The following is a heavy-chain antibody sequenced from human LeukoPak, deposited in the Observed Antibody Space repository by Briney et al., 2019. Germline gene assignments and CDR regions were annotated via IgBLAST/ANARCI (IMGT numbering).Heavy chain of an antibody. CDR1: GFTFDDCA. V-gene: IGHV3-9*01. D-gene: IGHD1-1*01. Sequence: GRSVRLSCAASGFTFDDCAMHWVRQAPGKGLEWVSGISWNSGSIGYAGSVKGRFTISRDNAKNSLYLQMNSLRAEDTALYYCAKVEYYYGMDVWGQGTTVTVSS. CDR3: AKVEYYYGMDV. J-gene: IGHJ6*02. CDR2: ISWNSGSI.